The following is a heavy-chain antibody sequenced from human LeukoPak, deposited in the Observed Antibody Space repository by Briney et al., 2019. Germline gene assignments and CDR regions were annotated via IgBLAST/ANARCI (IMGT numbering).Heavy chain of an antibody. CDR2: IYTSGST. J-gene: IGHJ6*03. Sequence: PSETLSLTCTVSGGSISSYYRSWIRQPAGKGLEWIGRIYTSGSTNYNPSLKSRVTMSVDTSKNQFSLKLSSVTAADTAVYYCAREPQYCSGGSCYEYYYYMDVWGKGTTVTVSS. D-gene: IGHD2-15*01. CDR1: GGSISSYY. CDR3: AREPQYCSGGSCYEYYYYMDV. V-gene: IGHV4-4*07.